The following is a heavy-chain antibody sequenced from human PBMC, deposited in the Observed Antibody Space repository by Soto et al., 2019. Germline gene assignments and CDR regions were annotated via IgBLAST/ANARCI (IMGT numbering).Heavy chain of an antibody. CDR1: GFTVSSNY. CDR2: IYSGGST. Sequence: EVQLVETGGGLIQPGGSLRLSCAASGFTVSSNYMSWVRQAPGKGLEWVSVIYSGGSTYYADSVRGGFTISRDNSKNTLYLKMKSLRAEDTAVYYCAGDPPATRGGMDVWGQGTTVTVSS. CDR3: AGDPPATRGGMDV. J-gene: IGHJ6*02. V-gene: IGHV3-53*02.